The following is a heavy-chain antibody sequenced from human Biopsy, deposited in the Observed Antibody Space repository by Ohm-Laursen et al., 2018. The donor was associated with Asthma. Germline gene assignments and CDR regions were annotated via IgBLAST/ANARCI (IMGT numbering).Heavy chain of an antibody. D-gene: IGHD5-24*01. CDR2: IYYSGST. Sequence: TLSLTWSVSGGSISSGGYYWSWIRQHPGKGLEWIGYIYYSGSTYYNPSLKSRVTISVDTSKNQLSLKLSSVTAADTAVYYCARVKDGYNFDYWGQGTLVTVSS. J-gene: IGHJ4*02. CDR3: ARVKDGYNFDY. CDR1: GGSISSGGYY. V-gene: IGHV4-31*02.